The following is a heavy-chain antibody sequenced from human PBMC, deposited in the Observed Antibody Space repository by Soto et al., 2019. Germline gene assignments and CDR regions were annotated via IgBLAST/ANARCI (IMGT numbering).Heavy chain of an antibody. D-gene: IGHD3-10*01. CDR2: ISYDGSNK. Sequence: QVQLVESGGGVVQPGRSLRLSCAASGFTFSSYAMHWVRQAPGKGLEWVAVISYDGSNKYYADSVKGRFTISRDNSKNTLYLKMNTVKAEDTAVYYCARERGAIVRGVINCYYYGMDVWGQGTTVTVSS. V-gene: IGHV3-30-3*01. J-gene: IGHJ6*02. CDR3: ARERGAIVRGVINCYYYGMDV. CDR1: GFTFSSYA.